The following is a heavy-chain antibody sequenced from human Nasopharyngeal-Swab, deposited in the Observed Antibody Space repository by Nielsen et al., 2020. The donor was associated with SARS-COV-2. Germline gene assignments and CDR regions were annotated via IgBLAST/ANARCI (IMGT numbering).Heavy chain of an antibody. D-gene: IGHD2-15*01. V-gene: IGHV3-30-3*01. Sequence: GGSLRLSCAASGFTFSSYAMHWVRQAPGKGLEWAAVISYDGSNKYYADSVKGRFTISRDNSKNTLYLQMNSLRAEDTAVYYCARERVAWIVVVVAGREFDPWGRGTLVTVSS. CDR3: ARERVAWIVVVVAGREFDP. J-gene: IGHJ5*02. CDR1: GFTFSSYA. CDR2: ISYDGSNK.